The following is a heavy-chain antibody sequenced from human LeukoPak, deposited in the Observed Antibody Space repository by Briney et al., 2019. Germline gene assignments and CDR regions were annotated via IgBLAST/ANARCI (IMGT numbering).Heavy chain of an antibody. CDR1: GFTFSDYW. Sequence: PGGSLRLSCAASGFTFSDYWMSWVRQAPGKGLEWVANIKPDGSEGYYGDSVKGRFTISRDNSKNSLLLELSSLRAEDAALYYCARVYQHIPIDNGGQGPLATVPS. CDR3: ARVYQHIPIDN. CDR2: IKPDGSEG. J-gene: IGHJ4*02. D-gene: IGHD2-2*02. V-gene: IGHV3-7*01.